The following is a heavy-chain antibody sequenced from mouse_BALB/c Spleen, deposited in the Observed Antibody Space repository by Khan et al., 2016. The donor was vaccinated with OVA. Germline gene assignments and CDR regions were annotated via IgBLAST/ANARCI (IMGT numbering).Heavy chain of an antibody. CDR3: AREEALYYCDY. V-gene: IGHV1S132*01. Sequence: VQLQQSGAELVRPGASVKLSCKTSGYIFTSYWIHWVKQRSGQGLEWFARIYPGTDNTYYNEKLKDKVTLTADKSSSTVYMQLSSLKSEDSAVYFCAREEALYYCDYWGQGTTLTVSS. D-gene: IGHD3-2*02. J-gene: IGHJ2*01. CDR1: GYIFTSYW. CDR2: IYPGTDNT.